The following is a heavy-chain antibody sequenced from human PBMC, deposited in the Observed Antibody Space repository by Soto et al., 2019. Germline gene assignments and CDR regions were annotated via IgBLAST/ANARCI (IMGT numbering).Heavy chain of an antibody. CDR1: GFNFSDHY. CDR2: SKNKADSYTT. V-gene: IGHV3-72*01. Sequence: EVQLVESGGGLVQPGGSLRLSCAASGFNFSDHYMDWVRQAPGKGLGWVGRSKNKADSYTTEYAASVKGRFTISRDGSKNSLFLHMNSLKTEHTAVYYCTVWGSGNDFGAAWGQGILVTVSS. D-gene: IGHD3-10*01. CDR3: TVWGSGNDFGAA. J-gene: IGHJ4*02.